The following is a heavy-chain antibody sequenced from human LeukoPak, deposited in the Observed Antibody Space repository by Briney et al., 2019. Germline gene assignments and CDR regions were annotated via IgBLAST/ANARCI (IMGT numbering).Heavy chain of an antibody. J-gene: IGHJ4*02. CDR2: IYSGGST. Sequence: PGGSLRLPCAASGFTYSSYSMNWVRQAPGKGLEWVSVIYSGGSTYYADSVKGRFTISRDNSKNTVYLQMNSLRADDTAVYYCARVYCSSTRCYGLDYWGQGTLVTVSS. CDR3: ARVYCSSTRCYGLDY. D-gene: IGHD2-2*01. V-gene: IGHV3-53*01. CDR1: GFTYSSYS.